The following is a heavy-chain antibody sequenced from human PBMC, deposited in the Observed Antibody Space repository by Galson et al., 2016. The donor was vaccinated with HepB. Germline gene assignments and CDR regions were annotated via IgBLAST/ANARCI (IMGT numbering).Heavy chain of an antibody. D-gene: IGHD2-15*01. J-gene: IGHJ4*02. CDR2: ISGSGGST. CDR3: ARDLPLLG. CDR1: GFTFSSCP. V-gene: IGHV3-23*01. Sequence: SLRLSCAASGFTFSSCPMSWVRQAPGKGLEWVSSISGSGGSTNYADSVKGRFTTSRDNSKNTLYLQMNYLRAGDTAVYYCARDLPLLGWGQGTLVTVSS.